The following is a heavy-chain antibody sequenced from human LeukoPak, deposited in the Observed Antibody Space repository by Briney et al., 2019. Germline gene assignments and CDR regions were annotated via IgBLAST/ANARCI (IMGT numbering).Heavy chain of an antibody. V-gene: IGHV3-21*01. CDR2: ISSSSSYI. Sequence: GGSLRLSCEASGFTFSNDFMNWVRQAPGKGLEWVSSISSSSSYIYYADSVKGRFTISRDNAKNSLYLQMNSLRAEDTAVYYCVRGSYGAYDYWGQGSLVTVSS. CDR3: VRGSYGAYDY. J-gene: IGHJ4*02. CDR1: GFTFSNDF. D-gene: IGHD4-17*01.